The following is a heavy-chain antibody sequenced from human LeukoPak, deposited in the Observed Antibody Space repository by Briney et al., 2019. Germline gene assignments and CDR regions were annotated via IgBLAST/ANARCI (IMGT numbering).Heavy chain of an antibody. Sequence: GASVKVSCKASGYTFTSYAMHWVRQAPGQRLEWMGWINAGNGNTKYSQKFQGRVTITRDTSASTAYMELSSLRSEDTAVYYCASAFWDIVVVPAAIGYWGQGTLVTVSS. D-gene: IGHD2-2*01. CDR3: ASAFWDIVVVPAAIGY. V-gene: IGHV1-3*01. CDR2: INAGNGNT. J-gene: IGHJ4*02. CDR1: GYTFTSYA.